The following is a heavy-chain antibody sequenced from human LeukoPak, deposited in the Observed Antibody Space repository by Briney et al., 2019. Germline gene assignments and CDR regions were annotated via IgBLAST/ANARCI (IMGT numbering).Heavy chain of an antibody. CDR3: ARGRVMVRGVISWFDP. Sequence: GGSLRLSCAASGFTFSSYAMHWVRQAPGKGLAWVAVISYVRSNQYYADSVKGRFTISRDNSKNTLYLQMNSLRAEDTAVYYCARGRVMVRGVISWFDPWGQGTLVTVSS. J-gene: IGHJ5*02. CDR1: GFTFSSYA. V-gene: IGHV3-30*04. D-gene: IGHD3-10*01. CDR2: ISYVRSNQ.